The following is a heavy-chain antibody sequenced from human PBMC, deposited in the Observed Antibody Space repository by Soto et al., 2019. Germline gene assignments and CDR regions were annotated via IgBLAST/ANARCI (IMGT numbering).Heavy chain of an antibody. V-gene: IGHV3-21*01. Sequence: PGGSLRLSCAASGFTFSSYSMNWVRQAPGKGLEWVSSISSSSSYIYYADSVKGRFTIPRDNAKNSLYLQMNSLRAEDTAVYYCARSNLLLWFGELLGPDAFDIWGQGTMVTVSS. J-gene: IGHJ3*02. D-gene: IGHD3-10*01. CDR2: ISSSSSYI. CDR1: GFTFSSYS. CDR3: ARSNLLLWFGELLGPDAFDI.